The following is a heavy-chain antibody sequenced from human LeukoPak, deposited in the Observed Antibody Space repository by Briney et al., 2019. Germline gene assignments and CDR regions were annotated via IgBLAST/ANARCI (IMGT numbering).Heavy chain of an antibody. CDR1: GFTFSSYA. D-gene: IGHD1-26*01. CDR3: AKQIVGGTRYFDY. Sequence: GGSLRLSCAASGFTFSSYAMSWVRQAPGKGLEWVSAISGSGGSTYYADSVRGRFTISRDNSKNTLFLQMNSLRAEDTAVYYCAKQIVGGTRYFDYWGQGTLVTVSS. V-gene: IGHV3-23*01. CDR2: ISGSGGST. J-gene: IGHJ4*02.